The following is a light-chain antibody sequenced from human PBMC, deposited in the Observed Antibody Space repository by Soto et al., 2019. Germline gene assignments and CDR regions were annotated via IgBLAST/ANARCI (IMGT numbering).Light chain of an antibody. CDR2: SAS. CDR1: QSVTRK. V-gene: IGKV3-15*01. CDR3: HQYNHWLPWT. J-gene: IGKJ1*01. Sequence: IVMTQSPATLSLSPGQRATLSCRARQSVTRKLAWYQQRPGQAPRLLIYSASTRATGIPARFSGSGSCTEITLTISSLQSEDFAVYYCHQYNHWLPWTFGQGTKVDI.